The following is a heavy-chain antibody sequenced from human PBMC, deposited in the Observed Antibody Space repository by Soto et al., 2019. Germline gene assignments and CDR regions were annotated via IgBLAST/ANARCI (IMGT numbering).Heavy chain of an antibody. V-gene: IGHV4-34*01. CDR3: ARVKGNYYGSGSPQRNWFDP. D-gene: IGHD3-10*01. J-gene: IGHJ5*02. Sequence: SETLSLTCAVYGGSFSGYYWSWIRQPPGKGLEWIGEINHSGSTNYNPSLKSRVTISVDTSKNQFSLKLSSVTAADTAVYYCARVKGNYYGSGSPQRNWFDPWGQGTLVTVSS. CDR1: GGSFSGYY. CDR2: INHSGST.